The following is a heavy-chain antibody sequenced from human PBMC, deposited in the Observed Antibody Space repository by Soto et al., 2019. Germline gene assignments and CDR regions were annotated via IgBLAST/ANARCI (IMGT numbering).Heavy chain of an antibody. CDR3: ARGPKLGGITMVRRVRGYMDV. V-gene: IGHV4-34*01. CDR2: MNHSGST. Sequence: QVQLQQWGAGLLKPSETLSLTCAVYGGSFSGYYWSWIRQPPGKGLEWIGEMNHSGSTNYNPSLKSRVTISVDTSKNQFSLKLSSVTAADTAVYYCARGPKLGGITMVRRVRGYMDVWGKGTTVTVSS. J-gene: IGHJ6*03. CDR1: GGSFSGYY. D-gene: IGHD3-10*01.